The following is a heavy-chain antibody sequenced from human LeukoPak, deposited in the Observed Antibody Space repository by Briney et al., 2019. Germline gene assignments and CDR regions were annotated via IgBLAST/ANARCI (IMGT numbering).Heavy chain of an antibody. Sequence: GGSLRPSCAASGFTFSSYAMSWVRQAPGKGLEWVSAISGSGGSTYYADSVKGRFTISRDNSKNTLYLQMNSLRAEDTAVYYCAKDQSAYYDFWSGYYTDYWGQGTLVTVSS. CDR3: AKDQSAYYDFWSGYYTDY. CDR2: ISGSGGST. V-gene: IGHV3-23*01. J-gene: IGHJ4*02. CDR1: GFTFSSYA. D-gene: IGHD3-3*01.